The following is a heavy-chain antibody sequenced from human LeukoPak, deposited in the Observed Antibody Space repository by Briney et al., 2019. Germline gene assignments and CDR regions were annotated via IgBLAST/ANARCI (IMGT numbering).Heavy chain of an antibody. V-gene: IGHV3-30*04. CDR1: GFTFSSYA. CDR3: ARDGKGRYSCGSTAYYFDY. CDR2: ISYDGSNK. J-gene: IGHJ4*02. D-gene: IGHD5-18*01. Sequence: PGGSLRLSCAASGFTFSSYAMHWVRQAPGKGLEWVAVISYDGSNKYYADSVKGRFTISRDNSKNTLYLQMKSLRAEDTAVYYCARDGKGRYSCGSTAYYFDYWGQGTLVTVSS.